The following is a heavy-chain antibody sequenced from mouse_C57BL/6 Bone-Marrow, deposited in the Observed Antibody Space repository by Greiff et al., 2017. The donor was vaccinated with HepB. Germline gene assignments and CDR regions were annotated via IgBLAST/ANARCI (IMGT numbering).Heavy chain of an antibody. J-gene: IGHJ2*01. V-gene: IGHV3-6*01. Sequence: DVKLQESGPGLVKPSQSLSLTCSVPGYSITSGYYWNWIRQFPGNKLEWMGYISYDGSNNYNPSLKNRISITRDTSKNQFFLKLNSVTTEDTATYYCAGGSVDYWGQGTTLTVSS. CDR3: AGGSVDY. D-gene: IGHD1-1*02. CDR1: GYSITSGYY. CDR2: ISYDGSN.